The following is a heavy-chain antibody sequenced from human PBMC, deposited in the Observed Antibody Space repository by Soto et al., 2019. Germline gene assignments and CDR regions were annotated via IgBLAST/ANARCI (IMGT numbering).Heavy chain of an antibody. D-gene: IGHD3-16*02. V-gene: IGHV3-30*18. CDR3: AKEGGYDYIWGSYRYQPLPFDY. CDR1: GFTFSSYG. Sequence: GGSLRLSCAASGFTFSSYGMHWVRQAPGKGLEWVAVISYDGSNKYYADSVKGRFTISRDNSKNTLYLQMNSLRAEDTAVYYCAKEGGYDYIWGSYRYQPLPFDYWGQGTLVTVSS. J-gene: IGHJ4*02. CDR2: ISYDGSNK.